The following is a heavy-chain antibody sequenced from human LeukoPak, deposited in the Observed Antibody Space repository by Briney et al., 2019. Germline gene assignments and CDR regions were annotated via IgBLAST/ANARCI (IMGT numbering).Heavy chain of an antibody. V-gene: IGHV3-23*01. J-gene: IGHJ6*02. CDR1: GFTFSSYA. Sequence: GGSLRLSRAASGFTFSSYAMNWVRQAPGKGLEWVSGISGGGGSTYYADSVKGRFTISRDNSKNTLYLQMNSLRAEDTAVYYCAKVHYYDSSGYYYYYYGMDVWGQGTTVTVSS. CDR3: AKVHYYDSSGYYYYYYGMDV. D-gene: IGHD3-22*01. CDR2: ISGGGGST.